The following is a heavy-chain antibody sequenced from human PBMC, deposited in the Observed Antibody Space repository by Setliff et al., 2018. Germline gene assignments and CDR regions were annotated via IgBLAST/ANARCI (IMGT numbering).Heavy chain of an antibody. J-gene: IGHJ4*02. CDR3: ARGDSSGNNYPVLDY. D-gene: IGHD1-26*01. V-gene: IGHV4-61*09. CDR2: IYSKGSM. CDR1: GGSINSGPYY. Sequence: PAETLSLTCTVSGGSINSGPYYWTWIRQSAGKGLEWIGQIYSKGSMNYNPSLKSRVTISADSSKGQFFLDLSSVTAADTAVYYCARGDSSGNNYPVLDYWGQGSRVTVS.